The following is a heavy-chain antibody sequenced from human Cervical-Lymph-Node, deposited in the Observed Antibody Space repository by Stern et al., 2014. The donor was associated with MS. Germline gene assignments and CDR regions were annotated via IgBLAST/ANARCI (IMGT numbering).Heavy chain of an antibody. D-gene: IGHD2-2*01. CDR2: VYSTGST. CDR3: TRGNADAPAQDY. Sequence: VQLLESGPGLVKPSQTLSLTCTVSGGSLSNDIFYWNWVRQPAGKGLEWIGRVYSTGSTGYNPSLRSRVTISLDTSKNQFSLKLSSVTAADTAVYYCTRGNADAPAQDYWGQGTLVTVSS. J-gene: IGHJ4*02. CDR1: GGSLSNDIFY. V-gene: IGHV4-61*02.